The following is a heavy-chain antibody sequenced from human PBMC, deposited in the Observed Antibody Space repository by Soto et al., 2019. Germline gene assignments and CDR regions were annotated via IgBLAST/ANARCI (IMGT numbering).Heavy chain of an antibody. J-gene: IGHJ4*02. V-gene: IGHV4-30-2*01. Sequence: SETLSLTCAVSGGSISSGGYSWSWIRQPPGKGLEWIGYIYHSGSTYYNPSLKSRVTISVDRSKNQFSLKLSSVTAADTAVYYCAVITMVRGVIRSFDYWGEGTLFTVS. CDR2: IYHSGST. CDR1: GGSISSGGYS. D-gene: IGHD3-10*01. CDR3: AVITMVRGVIRSFDY.